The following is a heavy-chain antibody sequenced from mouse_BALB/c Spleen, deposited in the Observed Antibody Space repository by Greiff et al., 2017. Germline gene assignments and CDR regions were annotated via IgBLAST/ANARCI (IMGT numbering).Heavy chain of an antibody. CDR1: GFTFSSYY. D-gene: IGHD2-1*01. J-gene: IGHJ3*01. Sequence: EVKLMESGGGLVKLGGSLKLSCAASGFTFSSYYMSWVRQTPEKRLELVAAINSNGGSTYYPDSVKGRFTISRDNAKNTLYLQMSSLKSEDTAMYYCARRENGNYPFAYWGQGTLVTVSA. V-gene: IGHV5-6-2*01. CDR3: ARRENGNYPFAY. CDR2: INSNGGST.